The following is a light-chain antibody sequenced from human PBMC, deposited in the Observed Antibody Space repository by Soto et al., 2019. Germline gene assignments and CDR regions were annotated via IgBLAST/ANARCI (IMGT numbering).Light chain of an antibody. CDR2: AAS. V-gene: IGKV3-20*01. CDR1: QSVSSNY. CDR3: QQYDPSPT. J-gene: IGKJ2*01. Sequence: EIVLTQSPGTLSVSQGERATLSCRASQSVSSNYLAWYQQNPGHAPRLLIYAASSRDIGITDRFSGSGSGTAFTLTISRLEPEDFAVYYCQQYDPSPTFGEGTKLEVK.